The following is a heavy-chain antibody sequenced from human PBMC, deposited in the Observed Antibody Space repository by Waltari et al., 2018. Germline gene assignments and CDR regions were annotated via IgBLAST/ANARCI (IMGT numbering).Heavy chain of an antibody. V-gene: IGHV1-2*06. D-gene: IGHD1-26*01. J-gene: IGHJ6*02. Sequence: QVQLMQSGAEVKKPGASVKVSCKASGYTFTGYYMHWVRQAPGQGLEWMGRINPNSGGTNYAQKFQGRVTMTRDTSISTAYMELSRLRSDDTAVYYCARGGQWELASYYYYGMDVWGQGTTVTVSS. CDR3: ARGGQWELASYYYYGMDV. CDR1: GYTFTGYY. CDR2: INPNSGGT.